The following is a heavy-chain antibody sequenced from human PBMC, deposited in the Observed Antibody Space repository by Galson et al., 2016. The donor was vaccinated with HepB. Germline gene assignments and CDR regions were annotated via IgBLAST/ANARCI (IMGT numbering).Heavy chain of an antibody. D-gene: IGHD3-3*01. CDR2: ISGDGNTR. Sequence: SLRLSCAVSGFTFSRYWMHWVRQAPGKGLVWVSRISGDGNTRHYADSVKGRFSISRDNARNPLYLQINSLRAEDTAVYFCATSVTFFVGSGDMDVWGQGTTVTVSS. CDR3: ATSVTFFVGSGDMDV. V-gene: IGHV3-74*01. J-gene: IGHJ6*02. CDR1: GFTFSRYW.